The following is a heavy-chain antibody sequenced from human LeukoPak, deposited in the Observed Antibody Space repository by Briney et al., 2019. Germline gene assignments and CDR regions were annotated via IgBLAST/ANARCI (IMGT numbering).Heavy chain of an antibody. D-gene: IGHD4-17*01. J-gene: IGHJ4*02. CDR1: GGTFSSYY. CDR2: IYYSGTT. V-gene: IGHV4-59*01. Sequence: SETLSLTCTVSGGTFSSYYWSWVRQPPGKGLEWIGYIYYSGTTNYNPSPKNRVTISVDTSKNQFSLKLSSVTAADTAVYYCARGMTVTTSIYFDYWGQGTLVTVSS. CDR3: ARGMTVTTSIYFDY.